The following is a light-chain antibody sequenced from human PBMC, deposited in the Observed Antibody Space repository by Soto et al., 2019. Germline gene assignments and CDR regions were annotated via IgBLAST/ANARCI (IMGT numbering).Light chain of an antibody. CDR2: KAS. CDR3: QQYNSYWT. V-gene: IGKV1-5*03. CDR1: QGIRND. Sequence: IQMTQTPSSLSASVGDRVTITCRASQGIRNDLGWYQQKPGKAPKLLIYKASSLESGVPSRFSGSGSGTEFTLTISSLQPDDFATYYCQQYNSYWTFGQGTKVDIK. J-gene: IGKJ1*01.